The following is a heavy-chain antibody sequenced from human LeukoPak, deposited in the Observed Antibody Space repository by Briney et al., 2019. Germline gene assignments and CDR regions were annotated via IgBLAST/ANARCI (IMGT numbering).Heavy chain of an antibody. CDR2: IYTSGST. CDR3: AREGCYDFWSGYYTVPPNDAFDI. V-gene: IGHV4-4*07. D-gene: IGHD3-3*01. J-gene: IGHJ3*02. CDR1: GGSISSYY. Sequence: SETLSLTCTVSGGSISSYYWSWIRQPAGKGLEWIGRIYTSGSTNYNPSLKSRVTMSVDTSKNQFSLKLSSVTAADTAVYYCAREGCYDFWSGYYTVPPNDAFDIWGQGTMVTVSS.